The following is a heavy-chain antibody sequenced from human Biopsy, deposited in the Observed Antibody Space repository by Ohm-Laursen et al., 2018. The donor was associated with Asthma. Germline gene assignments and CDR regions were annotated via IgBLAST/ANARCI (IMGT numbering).Heavy chain of an antibody. CDR2: VFYSGTT. CDR1: GAYIGTPDYH. D-gene: IGHD4-17*01. CDR3: ARVVSYGDIYFGIDV. J-gene: IGHJ6*02. V-gene: IGHV4-30-4*01. Sequence: HTLTLTCTVSGAYIGTPDYHWSWIRQSPGKGLEWIGFVFYSGTTHYSRSLERRLYISIDTARNEFSIRLRSLTAADTAVYFCARVVSYGDIYFGIDVWGPGNTVVVS.